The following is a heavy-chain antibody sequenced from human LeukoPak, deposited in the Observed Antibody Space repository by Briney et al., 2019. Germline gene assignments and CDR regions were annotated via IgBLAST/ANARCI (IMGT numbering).Heavy chain of an antibody. CDR2: ISSNSRTI. Sequence: GGSLRLSCATSGFSFSTQEMTWVRQASGKGLEWVSYISSNSRTIYYADSVKGRFTISRDNTRNSVFLQLNSLRVEDTGFYYCARGSYTGFDLYFDYWGQGTLVTVSS. D-gene: IGHD5-12*01. V-gene: IGHV3-48*03. CDR1: GFSFSTQE. J-gene: IGHJ4*02. CDR3: ARGSYTGFDLYFDY.